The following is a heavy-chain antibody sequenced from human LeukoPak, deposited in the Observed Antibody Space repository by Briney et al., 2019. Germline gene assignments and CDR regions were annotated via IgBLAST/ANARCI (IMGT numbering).Heavy chain of an antibody. V-gene: IGHV3-9*03. CDR1: GFALDDYA. CDR3: AKASYYYDSSGYSYYFDY. D-gene: IGHD3-22*01. CDR2: ISWNSGSI. J-gene: IGHJ4*02. Sequence: PGRSLRLSCAASGFALDDYAMHWVRQAPGKGLEWVSGISWNSGSIGYADSVKGRFTISRDNAKNSLYLQMNSLRAEDMALYYCAKASYYYDSSGYSYYFDYWGQGTLVTVSS.